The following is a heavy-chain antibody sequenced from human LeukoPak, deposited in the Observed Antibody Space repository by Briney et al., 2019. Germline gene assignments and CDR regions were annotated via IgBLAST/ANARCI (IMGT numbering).Heavy chain of an antibody. CDR1: GGSISSSSYY. CDR2: IYYSGST. J-gene: IGHJ4*02. Sequence: SETLSLTCTVSGGSISSSSYYWGWIRQPPGKGLEWIGSIYYSGSTYYNPSLKSRVTISVDTSKNQFSLKLSSVTAADTAVYYCARLVLDAAAGTFDDWGQGTLVTVSS. CDR3: ARLVLDAAAGTFDD. D-gene: IGHD6-13*01. V-gene: IGHV4-39*01.